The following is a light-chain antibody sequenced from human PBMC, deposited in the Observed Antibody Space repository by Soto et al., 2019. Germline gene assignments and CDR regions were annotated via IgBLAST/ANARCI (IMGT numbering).Light chain of an antibody. V-gene: IGKV3-11*01. Sequence: EIVLTQSPATLSLSPGERDTLSCRASQSFSSYLAWYQQKPGQAPRLFIYDASNRATGIPARFSGSGSGTDFTLTISSLEPEDFAVYYCQQRSNWPPRLYTFGQGTKVDIK. CDR1: QSFSSY. J-gene: IGKJ2*01. CDR3: QQRSNWPPRLYT. CDR2: DAS.